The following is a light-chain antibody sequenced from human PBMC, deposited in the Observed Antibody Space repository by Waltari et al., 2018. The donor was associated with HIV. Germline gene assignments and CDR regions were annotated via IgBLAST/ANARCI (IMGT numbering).Light chain of an antibody. CDR1: SSDVGGYNY. Sequence: QSALTQPPSASGSPGQSVTISSTGTSSDVGGYNYSPWYQQHPGKAPKLMIYEVSKRPSGVPDRFSGSKSGNTASLTVSGLQAEDEADYYCSSYAGSNNLLFGGGTKLTVL. CDR3: SSYAGSNNLL. V-gene: IGLV2-8*01. J-gene: IGLJ2*01. CDR2: EVS.